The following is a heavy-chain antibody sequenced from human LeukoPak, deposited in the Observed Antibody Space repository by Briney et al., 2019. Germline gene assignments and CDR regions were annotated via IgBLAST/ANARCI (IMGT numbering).Heavy chain of an antibody. V-gene: IGHV3-23*01. CDR1: GFDFWNYA. CDR3: GKDHLSGDVDY. D-gene: IGHD7-27*01. CDR2: ISGSADIT. Sequence: PGGSLRLSCAASGFDFWNYAMSWVRQAPGKGLQWVSSISGSADITHYADSVKGRFTISRDNSRNTVFLQMNSLRAEDTAVYFCGKDHLSGDVDYWGQGTLVTVFS. J-gene: IGHJ4*02.